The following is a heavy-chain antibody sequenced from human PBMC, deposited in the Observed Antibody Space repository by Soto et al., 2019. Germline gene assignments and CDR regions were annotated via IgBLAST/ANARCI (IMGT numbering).Heavy chain of an antibody. Sequence: QVQLQESGPGLVKPSGTLSLTCAVSSDSISSSNWWNWVRQPPGKGLEWIGEVFPTGNTNYNPSLMSRVTISVDKSKNHFSLNLSSVTAADTAIYYCARRPTAELPSNWFDPWGQGILVTVSS. CDR3: ARRPTAELPSNWFDP. D-gene: IGHD2-15*01. J-gene: IGHJ5*02. CDR1: SDSISSSNW. CDR2: VFPTGNT. V-gene: IGHV4-4*02.